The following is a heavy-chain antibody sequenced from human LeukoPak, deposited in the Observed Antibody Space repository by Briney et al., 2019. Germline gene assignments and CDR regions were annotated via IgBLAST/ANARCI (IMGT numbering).Heavy chain of an antibody. Sequence: GGSLRLSCAASGFTFSSYCMNWVRHVPGKGLVCVSRIGTDGSRTTYADYVKGRFTISRDNAKNTLYLQMNSLRAEDTAVYYCARNKYVDNPIAFDLWGQGTCVTVS. CDR3: ARNKYVDNPIAFDL. V-gene: IGHV3-74*01. CDR2: IGTDGSRT. J-gene: IGHJ3*01. D-gene: IGHD1-14*01. CDR1: GFTFSSYC.